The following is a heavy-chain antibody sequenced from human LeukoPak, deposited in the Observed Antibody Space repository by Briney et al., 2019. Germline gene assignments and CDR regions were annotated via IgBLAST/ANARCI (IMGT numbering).Heavy chain of an antibody. V-gene: IGHV3-23*01. D-gene: IGHD2-2*03. Sequence: PGGSLRLSRAASGFTFSSYAMSWVRQAPGKGLEWVSAISGSGGSTYYADSVKGPFTISRDNSKNTLYLQMNSLRAEDTAVYYCAKSGYCSRTSCYGHYYYYYGMDVWGQGTTVTVSS. CDR1: GFTFSSYA. J-gene: IGHJ6*02. CDR3: AKSGYCSRTSCYGHYYYYYGMDV. CDR2: ISGSGGST.